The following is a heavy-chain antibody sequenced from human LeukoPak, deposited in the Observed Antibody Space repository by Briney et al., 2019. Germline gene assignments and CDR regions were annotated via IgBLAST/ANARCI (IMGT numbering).Heavy chain of an antibody. V-gene: IGHV3-23*01. Sequence: GGSLRLSCAASGFSFSSYDMSWVRQTPGKGLEWVSSVSVTGATYNGDSAKGRFTISRDNSKNTMYLQMNSLRAEDTAVYYCAKDPLASTTGNYYMDVWGKGTTVIVSS. CDR1: GFSFSSYD. CDR3: AKDPLASTTGNYYMDV. CDR2: VSVTGAT. D-gene: IGHD1-1*01. J-gene: IGHJ6*03.